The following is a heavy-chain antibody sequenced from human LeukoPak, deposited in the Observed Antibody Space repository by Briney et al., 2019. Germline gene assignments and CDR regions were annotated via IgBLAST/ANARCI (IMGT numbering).Heavy chain of an antibody. CDR2: IRSKANSYAT. J-gene: IGHJ4*02. D-gene: IGHD3-3*01. CDR3: TRKIGYDFWSGYSVESYYFDY. V-gene: IGHV3-73*01. CDR1: GFTFSVSA. Sequence: GGSLKLSCAASGFTFSVSAMHWVRPASGKGLEWVGRIRSKANSYATAYAASVKGGFTISRDDSKNTAYLQMNSLKTEDTAVYYCTRKIGYDFWSGYSVESYYFDYWGQGTLVTVSS.